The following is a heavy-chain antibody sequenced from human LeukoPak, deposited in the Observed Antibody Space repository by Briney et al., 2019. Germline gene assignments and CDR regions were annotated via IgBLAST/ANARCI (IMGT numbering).Heavy chain of an antibody. D-gene: IGHD3-10*01. CDR1: GYTFTGYY. CDR2: INPNSGGI. J-gene: IGHJ6*02. Sequence: ASVTVSCKPSGYTFTGYYMHWVRQAPGQGLEWMGWINPNSGGIHYAQKFQGRVSMTRDTSINTAYMELSSLRSDDTAVYYCAKGLDASGTNGMDVWGQGTTVTVSS. V-gene: IGHV1-2*02. CDR3: AKGLDASGTNGMDV.